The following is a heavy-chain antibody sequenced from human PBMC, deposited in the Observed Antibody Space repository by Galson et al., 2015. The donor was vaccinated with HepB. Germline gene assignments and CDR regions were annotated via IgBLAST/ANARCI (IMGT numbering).Heavy chain of an antibody. J-gene: IGHJ5*02. CDR2: IYYSGST. Sequence: SETLSLTCTVSGGSISSYYWHWIRQPPGKGLEWIGSIYYSGSTNYNPSLKSRVTISVDTSKNQFSLKLSSVTAADTAVYYCARRVIRFLESGTNWFDPWGQGILVTVSS. D-gene: IGHD3-3*01. CDR3: ARRVIRFLESGTNWFDP. CDR1: GGSISSYY. V-gene: IGHV4-59*08.